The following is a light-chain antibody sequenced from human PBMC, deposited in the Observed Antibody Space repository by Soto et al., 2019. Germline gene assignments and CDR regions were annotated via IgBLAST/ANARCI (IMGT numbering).Light chain of an antibody. CDR3: QTWDRAVI. V-gene: IGLV3-1*01. CDR1: KLGAKY. Sequence: SYELTQPPSVSVSPGQTAIISCSGDKLGAKYASWYQQKPGQSPLMVIYQDNRRPSGIPERFSGSNSGNTATLTISGTQAMDEADYYCQTWDRAVIFGGGTKLTVL. J-gene: IGLJ2*01. CDR2: QDN.